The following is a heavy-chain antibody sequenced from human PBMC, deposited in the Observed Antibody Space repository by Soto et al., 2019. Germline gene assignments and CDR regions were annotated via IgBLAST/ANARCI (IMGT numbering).Heavy chain of an antibody. CDR2: IIPIFGTA. CDR3: ARGITMVRGVHYYYYGMDV. D-gene: IGHD3-10*01. V-gene: IGHV1-69*13. Sequence: SVKVSCKASGGTFSSYAISWLRQAPGQGLEWMGGIIPIFGTANYAQKFQGRVTITADESTSAAYMELSSLRSEDTAVYYCARGITMVRGVHYYYYGMDVWGQGTTVTVSS. CDR1: GGTFSSYA. J-gene: IGHJ6*02.